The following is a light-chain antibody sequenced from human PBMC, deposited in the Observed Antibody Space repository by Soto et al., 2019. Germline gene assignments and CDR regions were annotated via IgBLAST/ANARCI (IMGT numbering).Light chain of an antibody. Sequence: EIVMTQSPATLSLSPGERATLSCRASQSVGSKLAWYQQKPGQAPRLLIFGVSTRATGVPARFSGSGSGTDFSLTTSSLQSEDFAVYYCQQYSDWPPQYTFGQGTKLDIK. CDR1: QSVGSK. CDR2: GVS. CDR3: QQYSDWPPQYT. V-gene: IGKV3-15*01. J-gene: IGKJ2*01.